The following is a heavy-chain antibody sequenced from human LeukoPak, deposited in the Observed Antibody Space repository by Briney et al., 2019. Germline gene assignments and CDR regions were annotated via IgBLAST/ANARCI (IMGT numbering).Heavy chain of an antibody. V-gene: IGHV4-59*01. Sequence: YPSETLSLTCTVSGGSISSYYWSWIRQPPGKGLEWIGYIYYSGSTNYNPSLKGRVTISVDTSKNQFSLKLSSVTAADTAVYYCARVKRIQLWSYYFDYWGQGTLVTVSS. D-gene: IGHD5-18*01. CDR1: GGSISSYY. J-gene: IGHJ4*02. CDR3: ARVKRIQLWSYYFDY. CDR2: IYYSGST.